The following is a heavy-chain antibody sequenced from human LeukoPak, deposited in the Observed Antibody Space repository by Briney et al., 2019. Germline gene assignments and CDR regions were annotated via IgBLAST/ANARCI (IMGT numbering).Heavy chain of an antibody. Sequence: PGGSLRLSCAASGFIFSQYSMNWVRQAPGKGLEWVAVISYDGSNKYYADSVKGRFTISRDNSKNTLYPQMNSLRDEDTAVYYCARGRQEGGTFFGCWGQGTLVTVSS. CDR2: ISYDGSNK. D-gene: IGHD1-26*01. J-gene: IGHJ4*02. CDR3: ARGRQEGGTFFGC. V-gene: IGHV3-30-3*01. CDR1: GFIFSQYS.